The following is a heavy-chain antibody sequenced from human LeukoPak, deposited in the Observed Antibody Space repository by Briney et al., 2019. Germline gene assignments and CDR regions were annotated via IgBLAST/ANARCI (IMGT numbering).Heavy chain of an antibody. CDR2: ISSSGSTI. CDR3: AREYYDILTGYYASFDY. V-gene: IGHV3-48*03. Sequence: PGGSLRLSCAASGFTFSSYAMSWVRQAPGKGLEWVSYISSSGSTIYYADSVKGRFTISRDNAKNSLYLQMNSLRAEDTAVYYCAREYYDILTGYYASFDYWGQGTLVTVSS. J-gene: IGHJ4*02. D-gene: IGHD3-9*01. CDR1: GFTFSSYA.